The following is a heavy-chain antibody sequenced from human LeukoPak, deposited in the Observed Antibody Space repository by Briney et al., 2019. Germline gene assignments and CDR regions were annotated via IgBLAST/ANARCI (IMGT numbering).Heavy chain of an antibody. CDR1: GGSIINRSYY. Sequence: SETLSLTCTVSGGSIINRSYYWDWIRQPPGKGLEWIGSIYYSGTTYYNPSLKSRVTISVDASKNQISLKLSSVTAADTAVYYCVARNGDYSYMDVWGKGTTVTVSS. CDR2: IYYSGTT. CDR3: VARNGDYSYMDV. D-gene: IGHD1-1*01. V-gene: IGHV4-39*01. J-gene: IGHJ6*03.